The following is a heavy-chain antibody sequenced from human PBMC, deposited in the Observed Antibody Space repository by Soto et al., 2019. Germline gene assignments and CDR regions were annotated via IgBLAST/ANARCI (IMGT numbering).Heavy chain of an antibody. CDR2: ISAYNGNT. CDR3: ARGLKVYSAVLHYYYAMEV. Sequence: ASVKVSCKASGDTFTSYGISWVRQAPGQGLEWMGWISAYNGNTNYAQKLQGRVTMTTDTSTSTAYMELRSLRSDDTAVYYCARGLKVYSAVLHYYYAMEVWGQGTTVTVSS. D-gene: IGHD2-21*01. J-gene: IGHJ6*02. V-gene: IGHV1-18*01. CDR1: GDTFTSYG.